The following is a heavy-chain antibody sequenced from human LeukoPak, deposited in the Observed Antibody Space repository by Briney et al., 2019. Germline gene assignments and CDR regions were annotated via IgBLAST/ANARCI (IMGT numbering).Heavy chain of an antibody. D-gene: IGHD1-7*01. Sequence: SQTLSLTCTVSGGSISSGSYYRSWIRQPAGKGLEWIGRIYTTGSTNYNPSLKSRVTISVDKSKTQFSMKLSSVTAADTAVYCCAIGYDWNYILAHWGQGTLVTVSS. V-gene: IGHV4-61*02. CDR2: IYTTGST. CDR1: GGSISSGSYY. J-gene: IGHJ4*02. CDR3: AIGYDWNYILAH.